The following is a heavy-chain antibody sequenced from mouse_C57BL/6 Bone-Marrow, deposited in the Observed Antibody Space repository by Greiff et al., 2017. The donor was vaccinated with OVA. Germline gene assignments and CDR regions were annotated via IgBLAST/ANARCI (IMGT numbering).Heavy chain of an antibody. CDR2: IYPGDGDT. V-gene: IGHV1-80*01. J-gene: IGHJ3*01. D-gene: IGHD2-2*01. CDR3: ARGGYGYDGFAY. CDR1: GYAFRSYW. Sequence: QVQLKESGAELVKPGASVKISCKASGYAFRSYWMNWVKQRPGKGLEWIGQIYPGDGDTNYNGKFKGKATLTADKSSSTAYMQLSSLTSEDSAVYFCARGGYGYDGFAYWGQGTLVTVSA.